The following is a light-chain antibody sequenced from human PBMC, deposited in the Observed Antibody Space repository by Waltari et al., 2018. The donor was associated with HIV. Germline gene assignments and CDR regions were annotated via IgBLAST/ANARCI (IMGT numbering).Light chain of an antibody. J-gene: IGLJ3*02. CDR3: QSYDSSNHWV. Sequence: NFMLTQPHSVSESPGNTVTISCTRSRATIASNYCQCFQQRPGSSPTTVIYEDNQRPSGVPDRFSGSIDSSSNSASLTISGLKTEDEADYYCQSYDSSNHWVFGGGTKLTVL. CDR1: RATIASNY. CDR2: EDN. V-gene: IGLV6-57*01.